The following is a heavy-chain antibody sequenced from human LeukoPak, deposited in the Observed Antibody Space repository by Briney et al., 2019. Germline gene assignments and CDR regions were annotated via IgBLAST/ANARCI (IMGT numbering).Heavy chain of an antibody. CDR2: ISSSSSTI. CDR3: ARVSYYYGSGSYRPTAVYYFDY. Sequence: GGSLRLSCAASGFTFSSYSMSWVRQAPGKGLEWVSYISSSSSTIYYADSVKGRFTISRGNAKNSLYLQMNSLRAEDTAVYYCARVSYYYGSGSYRPTAVYYFDYWGQGTLVTVSS. CDR1: GFTFSSYS. V-gene: IGHV3-48*04. D-gene: IGHD3-10*01. J-gene: IGHJ4*02.